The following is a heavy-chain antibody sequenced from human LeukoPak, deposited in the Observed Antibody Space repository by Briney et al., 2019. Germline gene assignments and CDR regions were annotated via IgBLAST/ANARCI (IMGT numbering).Heavy chain of an antibody. V-gene: IGHV4-38-2*02. CDR2: IYYSGIT. Sequence: SETLSLTCSVSGNSISSGYYWGWIRQPPGKGLEWIGSIYYSGITYYNPSLKSRVTISIDTSKNQFSLKLSSVTAADTAVYYCARDRVVAALGYDYWGQGTLVTVSS. J-gene: IGHJ4*02. CDR1: GNSISSGYY. D-gene: IGHD6-6*01. CDR3: ARDRVVAALGYDY.